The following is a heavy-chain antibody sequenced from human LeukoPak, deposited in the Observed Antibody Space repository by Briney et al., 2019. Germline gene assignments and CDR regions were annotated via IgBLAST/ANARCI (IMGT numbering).Heavy chain of an antibody. V-gene: IGHV3-23*01. CDR1: GFTFSSYA. CDR2: ISASGGST. CDR3: AKGYGSSTNCKESFFDY. D-gene: IGHD2-2*01. J-gene: IGHJ4*02. Sequence: PGGSLRLSCAAPGFTFSSYAMNWVRQAPGKGLEWVSTISASGGSTYYFVKGRFTISRDNSKNTLYLQMNSLRADDTAVYYGAKGYGSSTNCKESFFDYWGQGTLVTVSS.